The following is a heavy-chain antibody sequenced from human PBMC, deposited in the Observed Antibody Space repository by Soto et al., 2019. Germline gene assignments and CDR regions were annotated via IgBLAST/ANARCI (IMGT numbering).Heavy chain of an antibody. CDR1: AGSFSHYY. Sequence: QVQQQPWGAGLLKPSETLSLTCAVYAGSFSHYYWNWIRQSPGKGLEWIGKIKHIGSSNYNPSLRIRVSISVDMSKNQFSLRLTSVTAAATAVYDCAIGGSRDWQVALDIWGQGTMVTVSS. CDR3: AIGGSRDWQVALDI. J-gene: IGHJ3*02. D-gene: IGHD6-19*01. CDR2: IKHIGSS. V-gene: IGHV4-34*01.